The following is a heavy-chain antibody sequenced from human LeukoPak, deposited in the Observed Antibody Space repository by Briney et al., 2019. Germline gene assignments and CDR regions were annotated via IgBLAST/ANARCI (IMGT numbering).Heavy chain of an antibody. Sequence: PSETLSLTCTVSGGSISSNYWSWIRQPPGKGLECIGYIYYSGSTNYNPSLKSRVTISVDASKNQFSLKLSSVTAADTAVYYCARSYYGSGSYPLDYWGQGTLVTVSS. CDR2: IYYSGST. J-gene: IGHJ4*02. D-gene: IGHD3-10*01. CDR1: GGSISSNY. CDR3: ARSYYGSGSYPLDY. V-gene: IGHV4-59*01.